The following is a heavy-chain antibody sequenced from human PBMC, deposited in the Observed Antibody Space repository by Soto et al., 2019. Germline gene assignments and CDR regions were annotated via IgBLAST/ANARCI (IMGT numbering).Heavy chain of an antibody. V-gene: IGHV4-30-4*01. CDR1: GGSISSDDYY. J-gene: IGHJ1*01. Sequence: SETLSLTCTVPGGSISSDDYYRSWIRQAPGRGLEWIGYIHSSGSIYYNPSLKSRATMSIDTAGNQFSLKVSSVTVADTAVYYCARDLDGLHDDTSGPFPRPGWGQGTLVTVS. CDR2: IHSSGSI. D-gene: IGHD3-22*01. CDR3: ARDLDGLHDDTSGPFPRPG.